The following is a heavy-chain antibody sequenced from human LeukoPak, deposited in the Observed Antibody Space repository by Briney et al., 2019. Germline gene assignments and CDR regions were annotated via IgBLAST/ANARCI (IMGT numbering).Heavy chain of an antibody. D-gene: IGHD5-24*01. Sequence: SSETLSLTCTVSGGSISSGSYYWSWIRQPAGKGLEWIGRIYTSGSTNYNPSLKSRVTISVDTSKNQFSLKLNSVTAADTAVYYCARDVDGYNYPFDYWGQGTLVTVSS. CDR3: ARDVDGYNYPFDY. CDR1: GGSISSGSYY. V-gene: IGHV4-61*02. CDR2: IYTSGST. J-gene: IGHJ4*02.